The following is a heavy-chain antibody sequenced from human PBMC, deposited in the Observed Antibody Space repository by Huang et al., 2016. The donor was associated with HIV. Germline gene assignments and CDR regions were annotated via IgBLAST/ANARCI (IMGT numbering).Heavy chain of an antibody. CDR2: IYYSGCT. Sequence: QLQLQESGPGLVKPSETLSLTCTVSGGSIRSDNYYWGWIRRPPGKGLEWIGSIYYSGCTYDTPPLKSLVTITVHTSKNQFSLKMRSVTAADTAVYYCARLPGSITMIRGVITDPYWGQGTLVTVSS. V-gene: IGHV4-39*01. CDR3: ARLPGSITMIRGVITDPY. J-gene: IGHJ4*02. CDR1: GGSIRSDNYY. D-gene: IGHD3-10*01.